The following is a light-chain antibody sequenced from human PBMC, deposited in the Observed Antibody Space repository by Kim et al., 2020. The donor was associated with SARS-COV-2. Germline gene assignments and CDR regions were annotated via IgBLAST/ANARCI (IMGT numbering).Light chain of an antibody. J-gene: IGKJ2*01. CDR1: QDISNF. V-gene: IGKV1-17*03. CDR2: AAS. CDR3: IQRKQDPNT. Sequence: SASVGDRVTCTRRASQDISNFLAGLQKKPEKVPKRLIYAASSVQSGPPSMFSGSVSGTEFSLTISSPHPEDFATYYCIQRKQDPNTLAQGTNLEF.